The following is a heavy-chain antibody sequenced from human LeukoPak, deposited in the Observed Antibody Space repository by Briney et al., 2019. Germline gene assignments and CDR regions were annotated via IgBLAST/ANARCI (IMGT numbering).Heavy chain of an antibody. Sequence: GRSVKLSCEASGVTFSSYAIRWVRQAPGQGLEWVGGIRSVGSNTNYADSVKGRFTITRDKSTNTLYLQMNSLRAEDTAVYYCARSGSGSCYYYYYYGMDVGGKGTTVTVSS. CDR1: GVTFSSYA. J-gene: IGHJ6*04. CDR2: IRSVGSNT. V-gene: IGHV3-33*04. D-gene: IGHD3-10*01. CDR3: ARSGSGSCYYYYYYGMDV.